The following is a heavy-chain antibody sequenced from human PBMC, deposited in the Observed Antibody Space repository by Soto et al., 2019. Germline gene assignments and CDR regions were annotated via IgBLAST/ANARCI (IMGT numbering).Heavy chain of an antibody. CDR2: IKYDESEK. CDR3: ARVRTEIYYGMDV. Sequence: EVQFVESGGGLVQPGGSLRLSCVASGFTFRTYWMAWVRQAPEKGLEWVANIKYDESEKYYVDSVKGRFTVSRDNARNSLFVQMNSLRAEDTAVYYCARVRTEIYYGMDVWGQGTTVTVSS. V-gene: IGHV3-7*05. CDR1: GFTFRTYW. J-gene: IGHJ6*02.